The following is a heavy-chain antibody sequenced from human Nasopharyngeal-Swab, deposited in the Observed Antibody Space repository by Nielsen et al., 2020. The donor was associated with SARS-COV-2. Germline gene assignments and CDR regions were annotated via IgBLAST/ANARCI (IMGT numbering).Heavy chain of an antibody. CDR1: GYSFTSYR. V-gene: IGHV5-51*01. J-gene: IGHJ3*02. CDR2: IYPGDSDT. CDR3: ARLTTDDAFDI. Sequence: GESLKTPCKGLGYSFTSYRIGRVPQMPGKGLEWMGIIYPGDSDTRYSPSFQGQVTISADKSISTAYLQWSSLKASDTAMYYCARLTTDDAFDIWGQGTMVTVSS. D-gene: IGHD4/OR15-4a*01.